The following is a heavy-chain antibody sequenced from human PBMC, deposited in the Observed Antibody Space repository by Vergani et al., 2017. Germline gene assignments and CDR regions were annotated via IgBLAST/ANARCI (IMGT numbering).Heavy chain of an antibody. CDR2: IYYSGTV. CDR3: ARLGYSSRSYFDS. Sequence: QVQLQESGPGLVKPPGTLSLTCAVSGGSISSNSYYWAWIRQPPGKGLEWIGNIYYSGTVYYHPSLKSRATISIDTSRNQFSLKLTSVTAADTAVYYCARLGYSSRSYFDSWGQGTLVTVSS. V-gene: IGHV4-39*01. CDR1: GGSISSNSYY. D-gene: IGHD3-10*01. J-gene: IGHJ5*01.